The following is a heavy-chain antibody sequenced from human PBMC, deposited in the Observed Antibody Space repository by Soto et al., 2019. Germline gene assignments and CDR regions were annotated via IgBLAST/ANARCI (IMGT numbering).Heavy chain of an antibody. CDR1: GGSISSGGFY. V-gene: IGHV4-31*03. Sequence: QVQLQESGPGLVKPSQTLSLTCTVSGGSISSGGFYWSWIRQLPGKGLAWIGFIYSNGNSYYNPSLKSRVNISLDTSKNKFSLKISSVTVADTAVYYCARDGRTSGYYLDFWGQGTLVTVSP. CDR3: ARDGRTSGYYLDF. J-gene: IGHJ4*02. CDR2: IYSNGNS. D-gene: IGHD3-22*01.